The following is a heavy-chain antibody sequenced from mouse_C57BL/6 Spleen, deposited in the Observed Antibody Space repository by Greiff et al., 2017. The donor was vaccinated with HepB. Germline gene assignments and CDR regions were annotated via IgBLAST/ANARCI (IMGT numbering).Heavy chain of an antibody. CDR3: ARSRPAQATGFAY. CDR2: IHPNSGST. V-gene: IGHV1-64*01. J-gene: IGHJ3*01. CDR1: GYTFTSYW. Sequence: VQLQQPGAELVKPGASVKLSCKASGYTFTSYWMHWVKQRPGQGLEWIGMIHPNSGSTNYNEKFKSKATLTVDKSSSTAYMQLSSLTSEDSAVYYCARSRPAQATGFAYWGQGTLVTVSA. D-gene: IGHD3-2*02.